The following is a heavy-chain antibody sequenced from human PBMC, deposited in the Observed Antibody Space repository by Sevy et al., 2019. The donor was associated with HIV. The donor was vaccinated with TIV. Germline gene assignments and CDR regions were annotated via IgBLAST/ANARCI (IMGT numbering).Heavy chain of an antibody. CDR3: AKQYDSRSFDI. CDR1: GFTFSNYS. Sequence: GGSLRLPCAASGFTFSNYSITWLRQVPGKGLEWVSSINNRGGGTYYADSVKGRFTISRDNSKNTLSLQMNSLRAEDTATYYCAKQYDSRSFDIWGQGTMVTVSS. J-gene: IGHJ3*02. D-gene: IGHD3-22*01. CDR2: INNRGGGT. V-gene: IGHV3-23*01.